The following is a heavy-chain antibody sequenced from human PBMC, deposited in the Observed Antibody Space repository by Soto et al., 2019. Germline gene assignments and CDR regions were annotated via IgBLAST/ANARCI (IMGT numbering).Heavy chain of an antibody. CDR2: ISQSGST. J-gene: IGHJ4*02. Sequence: QVQLHQWGAGLLKPSETLSLACSIYSGSFSGFYWSWIRQPPGKRLEWIGEISQSGSTNYNPSLKSRVSISVDPSKNQFSLSLTSVTAADTAVYYCARAPKVSGSSQTRPDFWGQGALVTVSS. CDR1: SGSFSGFY. D-gene: IGHD6-6*01. V-gene: IGHV4-34*01. CDR3: ARAPKVSGSSQTRPDF.